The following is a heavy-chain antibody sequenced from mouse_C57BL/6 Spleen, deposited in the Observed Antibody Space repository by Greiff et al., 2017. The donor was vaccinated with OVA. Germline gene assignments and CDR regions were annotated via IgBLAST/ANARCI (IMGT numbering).Heavy chain of an antibody. CDR1: GYTFTSYW. CDR2: IHPNRGST. J-gene: IGHJ4*01. Sequence: VQLQQPGAELVKPGASVKLSCKASGYTFTSYWMHWVKQRPGQGLEWIGMIHPNRGSTNYNEKFKSKATLTVDKSSSTAYMQLSSLTSEDSAVYYCAYYYGSSYAMDYWGQGTSVTVSS. CDR3: AYYYGSSYAMDY. D-gene: IGHD1-1*01. V-gene: IGHV1-64*01.